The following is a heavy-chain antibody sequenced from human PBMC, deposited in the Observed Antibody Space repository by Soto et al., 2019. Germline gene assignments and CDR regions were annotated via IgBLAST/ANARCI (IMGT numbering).Heavy chain of an antibody. CDR2: IDPSDSYT. D-gene: IGHD6-13*01. V-gene: IGHV5-10-1*01. Sequence: GESLKISCKGSGYSFTSYWISWVRQMPGKGLDWMGRIDPSDSYTNYSPSFQGHVTISADKSISTAYLQWSSLKASDTAMYYCARRQIAAAGSIDYWGQGTLVTVSS. J-gene: IGHJ4*02. CDR1: GYSFTSYW. CDR3: ARRQIAAAGSIDY.